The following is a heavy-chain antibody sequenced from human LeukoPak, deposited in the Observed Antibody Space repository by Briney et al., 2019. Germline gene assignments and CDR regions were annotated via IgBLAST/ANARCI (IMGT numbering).Heavy chain of an antibody. V-gene: IGHV3-30*02. CDR2: IRYDGSNK. Sequence: PGGSLRLSCAASGFTFSSYGMHWVRQAPGKGLEWVAFIRYDGSNKYYADSVKGRFTISRDNSKNTLYLQMNSLRAEDTAVYYCAKDGPYSYDVYYYYYMDVWGKGTTVTVSS. CDR1: GFTFSSYG. D-gene: IGHD5-18*01. CDR3: AKDGPYSYDVYYYYYMDV. J-gene: IGHJ6*03.